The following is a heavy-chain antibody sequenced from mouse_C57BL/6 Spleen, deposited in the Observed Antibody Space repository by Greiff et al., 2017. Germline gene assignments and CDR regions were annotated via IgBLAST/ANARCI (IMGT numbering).Heavy chain of an antibody. V-gene: IGHV1-26*01. CDR3: ARGYGSSLFDY. CDR2: INPNNGGT. Sequence: EVQLQQSGPELVKPGASVKISCKASGYTFTDYYMNWVKQSHGKSLEWIGDINPNNGGTSYNQKFKGKATLTVDKSSSTAYMGLRSLTSEDSAVYYCARGYGSSLFDYWGQGTTLTVSS. CDR1: GYTFTDYY. J-gene: IGHJ2*01. D-gene: IGHD1-1*01.